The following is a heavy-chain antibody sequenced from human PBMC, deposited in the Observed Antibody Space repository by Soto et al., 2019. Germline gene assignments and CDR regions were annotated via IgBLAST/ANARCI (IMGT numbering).Heavy chain of an antibody. V-gene: IGHV2-26*01. CDR1: GFSLSNARMG. CDR2: IFSNDEK. Sequence: QVTLKESGPVLVKPTETHTLTCTVSGFSLSNARMGVSWIRQPPGKALEWLAHIFSNDEKSYSTSLKSRLTISQDTSKSQVVLTMTNMDPVDTATYYCARMPYGSGSYYYYYYYGMDVWGQGTTVTVSS. J-gene: IGHJ6*02. D-gene: IGHD3-10*01. CDR3: ARMPYGSGSYYYYYYYGMDV.